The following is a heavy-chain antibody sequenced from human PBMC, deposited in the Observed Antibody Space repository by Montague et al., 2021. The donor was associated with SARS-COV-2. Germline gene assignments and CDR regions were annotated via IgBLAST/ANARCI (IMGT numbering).Heavy chain of an antibody. V-gene: IGHV4-59*01. CDR3: ARLLRSCSNGVCRTYYYCAMDV. Sequence: SETLSLTCNVSGGSISGYYWSWIRQSPGKGLEWIGYIYYSGSTKYNPFLESRVTVSVDRSKNRVSLKLSSMTPADTAVYYCARLLRSCSNGVCRTYYYCAMDVWGQGTTVTVSS. D-gene: IGHD2-8*01. J-gene: IGHJ6*02. CDR2: IYYSGST. CDR1: GGSISGYY.